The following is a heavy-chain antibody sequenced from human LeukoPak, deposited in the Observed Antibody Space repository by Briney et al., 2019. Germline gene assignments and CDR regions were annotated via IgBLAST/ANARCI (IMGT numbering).Heavy chain of an antibody. J-gene: IGHJ4*02. V-gene: IGHV1-46*01. CDR1: GYTFTSYY. D-gene: IGHD3-22*01. CDR3: ARGYDSSGYYEGNYETNDY. CDR2: INPSGGST. Sequence: ASVKVSCKASGYTFTSYYMHWVRQAPGQGLEWMGIINPSGGSTNYAQKLQGRVTMTTDTSTSTAYMELRSLRSDDTAVYYCARGYDSSGYYEGNYETNDYWGQGTLVTVSS.